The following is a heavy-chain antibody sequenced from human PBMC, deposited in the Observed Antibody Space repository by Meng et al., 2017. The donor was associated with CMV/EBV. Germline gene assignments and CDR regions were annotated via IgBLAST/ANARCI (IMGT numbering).Heavy chain of an antibody. CDR2: ISYDGSNK. J-gene: IGHJ5*02. CDR3: ASQDIVVVPAHNWFDP. Sequence: GGSLRLSCAASGFTFSGYAMHWVRQAPGKGLEWVAVISYDGSNKYYADSVKGRFTISRDNSKNTLYLQMNSLRAEDTAVYYCASQDIVVVPAHNWFDPWGQGTLVTVSS. V-gene: IGHV3-30-3*01. D-gene: IGHD2-2*01. CDR1: GFTFSGYA.